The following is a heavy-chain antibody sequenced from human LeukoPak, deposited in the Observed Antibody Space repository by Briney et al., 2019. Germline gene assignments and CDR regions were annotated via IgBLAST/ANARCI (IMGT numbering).Heavy chain of an antibody. CDR1: GFTFSSYS. CDR3: ARDFGRYYFDY. D-gene: IGHD3-10*01. J-gene: IGHJ4*02. V-gene: IGHV3-21*01. CDR2: ISSRSGYI. Sequence: GGSLRLSCAAFGFTFSSYSMNWVRQAPGKGLEWVSSISSRSGYIYYADSVKGRFTISRDNAKNSLYLQMNSLRAEDTAVYYCARDFGRYYFDYWGQGTLVTVSS.